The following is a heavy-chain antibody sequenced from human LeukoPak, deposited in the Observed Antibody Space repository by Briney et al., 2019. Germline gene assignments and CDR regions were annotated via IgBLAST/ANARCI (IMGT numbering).Heavy chain of an antibody. CDR3: ARGPERTGVGTRYYYDMDV. Sequence: GGSLRLSCAASGFTFSSYAMHWVRQAPGKGLEWVAVISYDGNNEYYADSVKGRFTISRDNSKNTLYLQMNSLRAEDTAVYYCARGPERTGVGTRYYYDMDVWGQGTTVTVSS. CDR1: GFTFSSYA. V-gene: IGHV3-30-3*01. J-gene: IGHJ6*02. CDR2: ISYDGNNE. D-gene: IGHD2-8*01.